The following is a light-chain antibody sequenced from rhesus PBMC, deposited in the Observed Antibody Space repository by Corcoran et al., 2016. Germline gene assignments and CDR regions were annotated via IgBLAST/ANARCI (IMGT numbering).Light chain of an antibody. CDR2: AAS. J-gene: IGKJ1*01. Sequence: DIQMTQSPSSLSASVGDRVSVTCRASQGIDRELSWYQQKPGKAPTPLIYAASSWQTGVSSRFSGSGAGTDYTLTLSSLQPEDVATYYCLQFNSVPWTFGQGTKVEIK. V-gene: IGKV1-94*01. CDR1: QGIDRE. CDR3: LQFNSVPWT.